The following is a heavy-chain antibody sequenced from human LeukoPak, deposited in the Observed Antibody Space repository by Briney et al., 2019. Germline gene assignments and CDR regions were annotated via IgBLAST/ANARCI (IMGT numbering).Heavy chain of an antibody. CDR2: IYYSGST. V-gene: IGHV4-39*01. D-gene: IGHD6-19*01. CDR1: GGSISSSSYY. CDR3: ARRPDLGGGWYVFYYYYGMDV. Sequence: SETLSLTCTVSGGSISSSSYYWGWIRQPPGKGLEWIGSIYYSGSTYYNPSLKSLFTISVDTSKNQFSLKLSSVTAADTAVYYCARRPDLGGGWYVFYYYYGMDVWGQGTTVIVSS. J-gene: IGHJ6*02.